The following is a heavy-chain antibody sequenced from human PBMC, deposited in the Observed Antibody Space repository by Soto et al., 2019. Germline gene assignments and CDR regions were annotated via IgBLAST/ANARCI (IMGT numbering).Heavy chain of an antibody. Sequence: PGGSLRLSCAASGFTFSSYWMSWVRQAPGKGLDGVANIKQDGSEKYYVESVKGRFTISRDNAKNSLYLQMNSLRAEDTAVYYCARDFRGVNCSSTSCSCGMDVWGQVNTVTVSS. J-gene: IGHJ6*02. V-gene: IGHV3-7*03. CDR1: GFTFSSYW. CDR2: IKQDGSEK. CDR3: ARDFRGVNCSSTSCSCGMDV. D-gene: IGHD2-2*01.